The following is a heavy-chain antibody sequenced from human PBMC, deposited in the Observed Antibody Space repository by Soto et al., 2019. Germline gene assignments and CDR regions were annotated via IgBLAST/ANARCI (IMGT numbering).Heavy chain of an antibody. D-gene: IGHD5-12*01. V-gene: IGHV6-1*01. CDR2: TYFRSKWYN. CDR3: AKGDNLGPTTGYAFDP. Sequence: SQTLSLTCAISGDSVSSNTASWNWIRQSPSRGLEWLGRTYFRSKWYNDYAVSVKSRIIINPDTSNNQFSLQLNSVTPEDTAVYFCAKGDNLGPTTGYAFDPWGQGIMVTVSS. J-gene: IGHJ5*02. CDR1: GDSVSSNTAS.